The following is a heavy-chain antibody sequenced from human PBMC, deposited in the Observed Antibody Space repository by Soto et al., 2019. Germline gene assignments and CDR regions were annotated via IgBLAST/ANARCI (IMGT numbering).Heavy chain of an antibody. V-gene: IGHV3-23*01. CDR2: ISGSGGST. CDR3: AKEGPGGRDFDY. J-gene: IGHJ4*02. Sequence: EVQLLESGGGLVQPGGSLRLSCAASGFTFSSYAMSWVRQVPGKGLEWVSAISGSGGSTYYADSVKGRFTISRDNSKNTRNLQMNSLSAEDTAVYYCAKEGPGGRDFDYWGQGTLVTVSS. D-gene: IGHD3-16*01. CDR1: GFTFSSYA.